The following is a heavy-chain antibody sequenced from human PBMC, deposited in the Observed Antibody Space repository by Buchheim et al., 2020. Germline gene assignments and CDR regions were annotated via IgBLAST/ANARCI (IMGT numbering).Heavy chain of an antibody. V-gene: IGHV3-15*01. CDR3: TTLMKSARLSSDY. CDR2: IRSSTDGGTT. D-gene: IGHD6-6*01. Sequence: EVQLAESGGDLVKPGESLRLSCAASEFTFTNAWMSWIRQAPGKGLEWVGRIRSSTDGGTTDYAVRVKGRFTISRDDSENTLYLQINSLKTEDTAVYYCTTLMKSARLSSDYWGQGTL. CDR1: EFTFTNAW. J-gene: IGHJ4*02.